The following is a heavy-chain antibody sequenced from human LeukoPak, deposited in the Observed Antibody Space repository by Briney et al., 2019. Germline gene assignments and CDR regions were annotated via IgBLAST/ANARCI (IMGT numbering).Heavy chain of an antibody. V-gene: IGHV4-34*01. CDR2: INQSGST. D-gene: IGHD2-21*02. J-gene: IGHJ2*01. CDR3: ARGKEYCGGDCFSSWYFDL. Sequence: PSDTLSLTCAVYGGPFSGYYWSWIRQSPGKGLEWIGEINQSGSTTYKPSLKGRVTISVDTSKTQFSLKLSSVTAADTAVYYCARGKEYCGGDCFSSWYFDLWGRGTLVTVSS. CDR1: GGPFSGYY.